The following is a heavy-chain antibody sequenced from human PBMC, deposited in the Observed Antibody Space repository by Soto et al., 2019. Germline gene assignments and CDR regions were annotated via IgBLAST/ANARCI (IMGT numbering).Heavy chain of an antibody. V-gene: IGHV4-38-2*01. D-gene: IGHD6-6*01. Sequence: PSETLSLTCAVSGYSISSGYYWGWIRQPPGKGLEWIGSIYHSGSTYYNPSLKSRVTISVDTSKNQFSLKLSSVTAADTAVYYCARGSSSSDYWSQGTLVTVYS. CDR3: ARGSSSSDY. J-gene: IGHJ4*02. CDR1: GYSISSGYY. CDR2: IYHSGST.